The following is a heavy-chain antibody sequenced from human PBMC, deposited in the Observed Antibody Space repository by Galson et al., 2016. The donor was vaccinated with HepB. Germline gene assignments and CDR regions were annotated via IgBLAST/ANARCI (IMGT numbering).Heavy chain of an antibody. CDR2: ISISADT. V-gene: IGHV3-11*06. CDR3: ARDWWQFDP. J-gene: IGHJ5*02. D-gene: IGHD2-15*01. CDR1: GFVFSDYY. Sequence: SLRLSCAASGFVFSDYYMTWIRQAPGKGLEWVSYISISADTNYADSVRGRFTISRDNAKNSLYLQMNSLGAEDTAGYYCARDWWQFDPWGQGTLVTVSS.